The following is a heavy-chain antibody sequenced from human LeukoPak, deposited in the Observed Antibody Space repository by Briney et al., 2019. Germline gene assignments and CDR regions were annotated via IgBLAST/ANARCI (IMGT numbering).Heavy chain of an antibody. J-gene: IGHJ5*02. V-gene: IGHV3-74*01. CDR2: INSDGSST. D-gene: IGHD1-20*01. CDR3: ARDPNTWKSNWFDP. CDR1: GFTFSSHW. Sequence: GGSLRLSCAASGFTFSSHWMHWVRQAPGKGLVWLSRINSDGSSTDYADSVKGRLTISRDNGKNTLYLQMNSLTAENTAVYYCARDPNTWKSNWFDPWGQGTLVTVSS.